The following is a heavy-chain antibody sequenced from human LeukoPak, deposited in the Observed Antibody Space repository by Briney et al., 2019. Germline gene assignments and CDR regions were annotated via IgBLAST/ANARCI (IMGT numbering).Heavy chain of an antibody. D-gene: IGHD3-22*01. J-gene: IGHJ4*02. CDR1: GFTFSSYA. V-gene: IGHV3-30-3*01. CDR3: ARDPTYYYDSSGYYPFDY. Sequence: PGGSLRLSCAASGFTFSSYAMHWVRQAPGKGLEWVAVISYDGSNKYYADSVKGRFTISRDNSKNTLYLQMNNLRAEDTAVYYCARDPTYYYDSSGYYPFDYWGQGTLVTVSS. CDR2: ISYDGSNK.